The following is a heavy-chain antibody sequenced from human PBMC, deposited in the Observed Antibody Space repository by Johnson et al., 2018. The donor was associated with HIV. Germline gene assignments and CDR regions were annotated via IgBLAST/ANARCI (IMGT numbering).Heavy chain of an antibody. J-gene: IGHJ3*02. Sequence: VQLVESGGGVVQPGRSLRLSCVASGLSFNSYVMHWVRQAPGKGLQWVAVISYDGTKIHYTDSVKGRFPISRDNAKNSLFLQMKSRRAEDTAVYYCARGGADSSTGASDAAFDIWGQGTMVTVSS. V-gene: IGHV3-30*04. D-gene: IGHD6-13*01. CDR2: ISYDGTKI. CDR1: GLSFNSYV. CDR3: ARGGADSSTGASDAAFDI.